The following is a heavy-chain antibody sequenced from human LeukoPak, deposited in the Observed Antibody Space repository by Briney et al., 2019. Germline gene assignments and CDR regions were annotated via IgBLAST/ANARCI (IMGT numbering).Heavy chain of an antibody. J-gene: IGHJ4*02. CDR3: ARALIGVPRGFDF. Sequence: GGSLRLSCAASGFTFSSYAMSWVRQAPGTGLDWVSSIVVGDDYTCSADAVKGRVTISRDNSKNTLYLQMNSLRAEDTAVYYCARALIGVPRGFDFWGQGTLVTVSS. CDR2: IVVGDDYT. CDR1: GFTFSSYA. V-gene: IGHV3-23*01. D-gene: IGHD7-27*01.